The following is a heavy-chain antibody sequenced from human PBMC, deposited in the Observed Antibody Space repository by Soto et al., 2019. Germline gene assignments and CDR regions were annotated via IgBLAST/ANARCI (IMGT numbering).Heavy chain of an antibody. J-gene: IGHJ5*02. Sequence: SQTLSLTCDISGDSVSTNTATWDWIRQSPSRGLEWLGRTYYRSRWYFDYAVSVKSRITISPDISNNQVSLQLTSVTLDDTAIYYCVRLIGNSWLDPWGQGTLVTVSS. V-gene: IGHV6-1*01. CDR3: VRLIGNSWLDP. D-gene: IGHD3-22*01. CDR1: GDSVSTNTAT. CDR2: TYYRSRWYF.